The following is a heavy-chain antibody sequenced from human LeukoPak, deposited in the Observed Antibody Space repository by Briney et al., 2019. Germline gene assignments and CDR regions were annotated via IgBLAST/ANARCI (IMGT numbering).Heavy chain of an antibody. CDR2: IYSDGST. CDR1: GFTVSSNY. V-gene: IGHV3-53*01. CDR3: AGTPDYGDYLNWFDP. J-gene: IGHJ5*02. D-gene: IGHD4-17*01. Sequence: QPGGSLRLSCAASGFTVSSNYMSWVRQAPGKGLEWVSVIYSDGSTYYADSVKGRFTISRDNSKNTLYLQMNSLRAEDTAVYYCAGTPDYGDYLNWFDPWGQGTLVTVSS.